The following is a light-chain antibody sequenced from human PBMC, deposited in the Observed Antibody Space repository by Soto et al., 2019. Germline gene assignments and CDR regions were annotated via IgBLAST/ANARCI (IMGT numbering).Light chain of an antibody. Sequence: SYELTQPPSVSVSPGQTASITCSGDKLGDKYACWYQQKPGQSPVLVIYQDNKRPSGIPERFSGSNSGNTATLTISGTQAMDEADYYCQAWDTSTPVVFGGGTTLTVL. CDR1: KLGDKY. CDR2: QDN. CDR3: QAWDTSTPVV. V-gene: IGLV3-1*01. J-gene: IGLJ2*01.